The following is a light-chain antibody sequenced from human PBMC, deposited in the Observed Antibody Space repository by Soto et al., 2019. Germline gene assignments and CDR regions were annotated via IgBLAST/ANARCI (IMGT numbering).Light chain of an antibody. CDR1: QGIKDY. Sequence: EIVMTPSPATLSVSPGERATLSCTASQGIKDYVAWIQQKPGQAPRLLIYGDFTRATAIPARLSGSGSGTEFTLSICSLQSEDFAVYYCQQYNTWPRSFGQGTKVETK. V-gene: IGKV3-15*01. CDR3: QQYNTWPRS. J-gene: IGKJ1*01. CDR2: GDF.